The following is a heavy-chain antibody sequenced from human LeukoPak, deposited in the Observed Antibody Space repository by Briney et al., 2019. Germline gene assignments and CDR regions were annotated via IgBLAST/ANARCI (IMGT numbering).Heavy chain of an antibody. CDR2: INPVGGST. J-gene: IGHJ5*01. CDR1: GYTFTGYH. CDR3: ARDPSGSWQWFDS. Sequence: ASVKVSCKASGYTFTGYHMHWVRQAPGQGLEWMGVINPVGGSTTYAQKFQGRVTMTRDTSTTTVYMELTGLRSEDTAVYYCARDPSGSWQWFDSWGQGALVTVSS. D-gene: IGHD1-26*01. V-gene: IGHV1-46*01.